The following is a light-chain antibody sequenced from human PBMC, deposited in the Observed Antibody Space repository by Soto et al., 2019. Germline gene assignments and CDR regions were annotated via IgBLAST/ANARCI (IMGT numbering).Light chain of an antibody. Sequence: EILLAQSPGTLSLSPGERATLSCRASQSFNSIYLAWYQQKPGQAPRLLIYGASSRATGIPDTFSGSGSGTDFTLTISRLETEDFAVYYCHQYDTWTFGQGTKVDIK. J-gene: IGKJ1*01. V-gene: IGKV3-20*01. CDR1: QSFNSIY. CDR2: GAS. CDR3: HQYDTWT.